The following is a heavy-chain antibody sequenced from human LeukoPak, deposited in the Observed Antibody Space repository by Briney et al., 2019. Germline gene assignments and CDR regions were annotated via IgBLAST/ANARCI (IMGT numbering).Heavy chain of an antibody. CDR3: ARGLFDILTGYNNWFDP. Sequence: ASVKVSCKASGYTFTSYGISWVRQAPGQGLEWMGWNSAYNGNTNYAQKLQGRVTMTTDTSTSTAYMELRSLRSDDTAVYYCARGLFDILTGYNNWFDPWGQETLVTVSS. V-gene: IGHV1-18*01. J-gene: IGHJ5*02. CDR2: NSAYNGNT. CDR1: GYTFTSYG. D-gene: IGHD3-9*01.